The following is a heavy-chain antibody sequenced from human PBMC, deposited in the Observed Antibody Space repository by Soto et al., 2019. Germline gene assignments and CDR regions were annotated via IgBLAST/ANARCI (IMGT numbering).Heavy chain of an antibody. CDR1: GGAVSSGSYY. J-gene: IGHJ5*02. CDR3: TRGPPRVQWFDP. Sequence: SETLSLTCTVSGGAVSSGSYYWTWIRQPPGKGLEWIGHIYFTGSTNYNPSLKSRVTMSLDTSRNQFSLKLSSVTAADTAVYYCTRGPPRVQWFDPWGLGTLVTVSS. CDR2: IYFTGST. V-gene: IGHV4-61*01.